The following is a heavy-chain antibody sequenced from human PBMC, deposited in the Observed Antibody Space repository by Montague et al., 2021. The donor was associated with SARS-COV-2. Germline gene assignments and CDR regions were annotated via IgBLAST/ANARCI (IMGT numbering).Heavy chain of an antibody. V-gene: IGHV4-39*01. CDR3: AKSAWHNWYFDI. Sequence: SETLSLTCTVSGDSISRNSYYWGWIHQPPGKGLEWIGSMPYSGSTYHNPSLKSRASISVDTSKNQFSLKLSSMTAADTAVYYCAKSAWHNWYFDIWGRGTLVTVSS. CDR1: GDSISRNSYY. CDR2: MPYSGST. D-gene: IGHD2/OR15-2a*01. J-gene: IGHJ2*01.